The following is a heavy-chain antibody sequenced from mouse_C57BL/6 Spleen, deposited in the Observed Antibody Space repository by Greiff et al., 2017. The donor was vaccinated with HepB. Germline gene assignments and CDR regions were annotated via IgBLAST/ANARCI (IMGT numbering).Heavy chain of an antibody. CDR3: ASYLHYGNYVSYAMDY. J-gene: IGHJ4*01. V-gene: IGHV1-55*01. D-gene: IGHD2-1*01. Sequence: QVQLQQPGAELVKPGASVKMSCKASGYTFTSYWITWVKQRPGQGLEWIGDIYPGSGSTNYNEKFKSKATLTVDTSSSTAYMQRSSLTSEDSAVYYCASYLHYGNYVSYAMDYWGQGTSVTVSS. CDR2: IYPGSGST. CDR1: GYTFTSYW.